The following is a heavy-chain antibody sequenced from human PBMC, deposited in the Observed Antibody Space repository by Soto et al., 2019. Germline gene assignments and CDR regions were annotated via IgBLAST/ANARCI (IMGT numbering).Heavy chain of an antibody. CDR1: VCTFSSYA. D-gene: IGHD4-4*01. J-gene: IGHJ6*01. CDR3: AKAKLQYSYYGMEV. Sequence: VGSLRLSCASSVCTFSSYAMSWVRQAPGKWLEWVSAISGSGGSTYYADSVKGRFTISRDNSKNTLYLQMNSLRAEDTAVYYCAKAKLQYSYYGMEVWGQGTTVIVS. CDR2: ISGSGGST. V-gene: IGHV3-23*01.